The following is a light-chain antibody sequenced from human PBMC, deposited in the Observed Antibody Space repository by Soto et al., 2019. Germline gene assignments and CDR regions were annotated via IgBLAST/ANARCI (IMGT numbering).Light chain of an antibody. V-gene: IGKV3-15*01. CDR1: QSVTSN. CDR3: QQYSQWPLYT. Sequence: EVVMTQSPATLSLSPGERATLSCRASQSVTSNVAWYQQKPGRAPRLLIYGSFTGATASPARFSGSGSGTEFTLTISRLQSEDFALYYCQQYSQWPLYTFGQGTKVDIK. J-gene: IGKJ2*01. CDR2: GSF.